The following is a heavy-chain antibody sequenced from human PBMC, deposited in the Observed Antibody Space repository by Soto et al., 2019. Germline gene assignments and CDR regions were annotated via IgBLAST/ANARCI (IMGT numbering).Heavy chain of an antibody. CDR3: VRDPDDYVWGSSRSDY. CDR1: GFDFSAYA. J-gene: IGHJ4*02. Sequence: PGGSLRLSCAASGFDFSAYAMSWVRQAPGKGLEWVSGISGRGDSTDYADSVKGRFTISRDNAKNSLYLQMNSLRAEDTAVYYCVRDPDDYVWGSSRSDYWGQGSLVTVSS. V-gene: IGHV3-23*01. CDR2: ISGRGDST. D-gene: IGHD3-16*02.